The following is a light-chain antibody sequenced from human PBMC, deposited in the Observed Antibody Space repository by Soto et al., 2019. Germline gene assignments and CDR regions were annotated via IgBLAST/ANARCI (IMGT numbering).Light chain of an antibody. V-gene: IGKV4-1*01. CDR1: QSVLYSSNNKNY. J-gene: IGKJ1*01. CDR2: WAS. Sequence: DIVMTQSPVSLAVSLGERATINCRSSQSVLYSSNNKNYLAWYQQKPGQPPKLLIYWASTRESGVPDRFSGGGSGTDFTLTISSLQAEDVAVYYCLQYYSPPPAFGHGTKVEIK. CDR3: LQYYSPPPA.